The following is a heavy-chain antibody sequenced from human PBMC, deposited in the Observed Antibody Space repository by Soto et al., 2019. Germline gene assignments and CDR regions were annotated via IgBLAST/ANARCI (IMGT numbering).Heavy chain of an antibody. Sequence: GASVKVSCKASGYSFTSYAMHWVHQAPGQGPEWMGWINVGNGNTGYSQKFQGRVTITRDTAANTAYLELSSLRSEDTAVYYCARDTALTSYAMDVWGQGTTVTVSS. CDR3: ARDTALTSYAMDV. D-gene: IGHD3-9*01. V-gene: IGHV1-3*01. J-gene: IGHJ6*02. CDR1: GYSFTSYA. CDR2: INVGNGNT.